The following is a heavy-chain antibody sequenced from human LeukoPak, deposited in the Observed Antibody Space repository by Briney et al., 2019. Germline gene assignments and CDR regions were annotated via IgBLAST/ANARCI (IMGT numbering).Heavy chain of an antibody. CDR1: GYTFTSYA. V-gene: IGHV3-30-3*01. CDR2: ISYDGSNK. D-gene: IGHD2-8*02. J-gene: IGHJ4*02. Sequence: GASVKVSCTASGYTFTSYAMHWVRQAPGKGLEWVAVISYDGSNKYYADSVKGRFTISRDNSKNTLYLQMNSLRAEDTAVYYCARDPTGGPVDYWGQGTLVTVSS. CDR3: ARDPTGGPVDY.